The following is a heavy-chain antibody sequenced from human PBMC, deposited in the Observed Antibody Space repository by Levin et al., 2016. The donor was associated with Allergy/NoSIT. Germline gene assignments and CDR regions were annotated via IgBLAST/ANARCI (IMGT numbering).Heavy chain of an antibody. CDR1: GYSFTSYW. CDR3: ARSTLPPIVVPAAPGAFDI. V-gene: IGHV5-10-1*01. J-gene: IGHJ3*02. CDR2: IDPSDSYT. D-gene: IGHD2-2*01. Sequence: KVSCKGSGYSFTSYWISWVRQMPGKGLEWMGRIDPSDSYTNYSPSFQGHVTISADKSISTAYLQWSSLKASDTAMYYCARSTLPPIVVPAAPGAFDIWGQGTMVTVSS.